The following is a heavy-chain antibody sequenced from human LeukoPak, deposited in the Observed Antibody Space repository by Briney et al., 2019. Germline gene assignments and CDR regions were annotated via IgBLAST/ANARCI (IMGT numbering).Heavy chain of an antibody. CDR1: GFTFDDYG. CDR2: INWNGGST. V-gene: IGHV3-20*04. CDR3: ARDGGDYYDSSGYYYYFDY. D-gene: IGHD3-22*01. J-gene: IGHJ4*02. Sequence: EGSLRLSCAASGFTFDDYGMSWVRQAPGKGLEWVSGINWNGGSTGYAESVKGRFTISRDNAKNSLYLQMNSLRAEDTALYYCARDGGDYYDSSGYYYYFDYWGQGTLVTVSS.